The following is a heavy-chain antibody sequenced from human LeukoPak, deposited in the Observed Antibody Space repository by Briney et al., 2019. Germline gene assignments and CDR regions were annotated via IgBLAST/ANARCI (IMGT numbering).Heavy chain of an antibody. CDR3: AKDRDSLYYIAVAGPDY. CDR1: GFTFSSYA. V-gene: IGHV3-23*01. CDR2: ISGSGGST. D-gene: IGHD6-19*01. J-gene: IGHJ4*02. Sequence: GGSLRLSCAASGFTFSSYAMSWVRQAPGKGLEWVSAISGSGGSTYYADSVKGRFTISRDNSKNTLYLQMNSLRAEDTAVYHCAKDRDSLYYIAVAGPDYWGQGTLVTVSS.